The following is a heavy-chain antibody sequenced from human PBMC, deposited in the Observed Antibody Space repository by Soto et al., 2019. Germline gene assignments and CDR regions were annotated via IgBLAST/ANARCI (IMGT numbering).Heavy chain of an antibody. Sequence: ASVKVSCKASGYTFTSYYMHWVRQAPGQGLEWMGIINPSGGSTSYAQKFQGRVTMTRDTSTSTVYMELSSLRSEDTAVYYCARDAVPRDGYNAHFDYWGQGTLVTASS. CDR2: INPSGGST. J-gene: IGHJ4*02. CDR1: GYTFTSYY. CDR3: ARDAVPRDGYNAHFDY. V-gene: IGHV1-46*01. D-gene: IGHD5-12*01.